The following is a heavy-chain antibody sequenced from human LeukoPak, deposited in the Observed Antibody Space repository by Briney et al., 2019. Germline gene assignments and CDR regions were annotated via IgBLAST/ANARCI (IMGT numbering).Heavy chain of an antibody. CDR3: ARAAIAAARIYYYMDV. V-gene: IGHV3-21*01. D-gene: IGHD6-13*01. J-gene: IGHJ6*03. CDR1: GFSFSSYS. CDR2: TRTISSYI. Sequence: GGSLRLSCAASGFSFSSYSMNWVRQPPGNGLEWVRSTRTISSYIHNADSVIGRFTISRDKAENSLYLQMNSLRAEDTAGYYCARAAIAAARIYYYMDVWGKGTTVSVSS.